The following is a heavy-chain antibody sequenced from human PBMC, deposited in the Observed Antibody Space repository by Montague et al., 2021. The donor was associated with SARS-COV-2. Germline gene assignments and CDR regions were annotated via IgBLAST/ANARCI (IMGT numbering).Heavy chain of an antibody. CDR2: TNSDGRST. CDR1: GFTFSEYW. Sequence: SLRLSCAVSGFTFSEYWMHWVRQAPGKGLEWFSRTNSDGRSTTYADSVKGRFTISRDNAKNMLYLQMNSLRGEDTAVYYCVREVGLVVTRTLGRLDPWGQGTLVTVSS. V-gene: IGHV3-74*03. J-gene: IGHJ5*02. D-gene: IGHD2-21*02. CDR3: VREVGLVVTRTLGRLDP.